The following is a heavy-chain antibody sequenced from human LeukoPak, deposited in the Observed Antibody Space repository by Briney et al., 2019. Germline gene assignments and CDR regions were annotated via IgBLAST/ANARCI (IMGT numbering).Heavy chain of an antibody. CDR1: GGSISSGGHP. Sequence: SQTLSLTCIVSGGSISSGGHPWSWIRLPPGKGLEWIGYNGNSNYNPSLKSRVTISLDTSKNQFSLKLTSVTAADTAIYYCARDHWGSLDYWGQGALVTVSS. V-gene: IGHV4-61*08. D-gene: IGHD7-27*01. CDR2: NGNS. J-gene: IGHJ4*02. CDR3: ARDHWGSLDY.